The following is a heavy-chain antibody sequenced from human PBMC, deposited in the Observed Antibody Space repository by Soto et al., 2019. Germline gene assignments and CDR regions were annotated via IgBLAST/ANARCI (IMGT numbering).Heavy chain of an antibody. J-gene: IGHJ4*02. Sequence: SETLSLTCTVSGGSISSSSYYWGWIRQPPGKGLEWIGSIYYSGSTYYNPSLKSRVTISVDTSKNQFSLKLSSVTAADTAVYYCARHIRVLTLAVAGTGYFDYWGQGTLVTVSS. V-gene: IGHV4-39*01. CDR1: GGSISSSSYY. D-gene: IGHD6-19*01. CDR2: IYYSGST. CDR3: ARHIRVLTLAVAGTGYFDY.